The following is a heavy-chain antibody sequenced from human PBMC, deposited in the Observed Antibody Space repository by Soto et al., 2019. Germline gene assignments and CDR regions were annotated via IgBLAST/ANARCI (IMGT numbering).Heavy chain of an antibody. Sequence: QVQLVQSGAEVQKPGSSVKVSCKASGGTFSSYAISWVRQAPGQGLEWMGGIIPIFGTANYAQKFQGRVTITADESTSTAYMELSSLRSEDTAVYYCARTHHMTTVTQYYYYGMDVWGQGTTVTVSS. CDR1: GGTFSSYA. J-gene: IGHJ6*02. CDR2: IIPIFGTA. V-gene: IGHV1-69*01. CDR3: ARTHHMTTVTQYYYYGMDV. D-gene: IGHD4-4*01.